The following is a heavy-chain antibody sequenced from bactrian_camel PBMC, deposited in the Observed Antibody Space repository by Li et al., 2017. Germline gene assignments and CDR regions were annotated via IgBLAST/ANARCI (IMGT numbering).Heavy chain of an antibody. CDR1: GFTFSSYD. CDR2: PDRRDNMT. Sequence: DVQLVESGGGLVQPGGALRIACVGSGFTFSSYDLTWVRQAPGKGLEWVAAPDRRDNMTYYADSVKGRFTISKDNSKNTLYLHMNSLNSEDTAIYYCATASSSDCTWKLVPSAYDNWGQGTQVTVS. D-gene: IGHD2*01. J-gene: IGHJ4*01. V-gene: IGHV3S40*01. CDR3: ATASSSDCTWKLVPSAYDN.